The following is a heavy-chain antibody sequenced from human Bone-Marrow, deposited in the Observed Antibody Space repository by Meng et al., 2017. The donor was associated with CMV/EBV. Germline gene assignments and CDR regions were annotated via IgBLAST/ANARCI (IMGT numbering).Heavy chain of an antibody. Sequence: QFQLVQSGAEVKKPGASVKVSCKASGYTFTTYYMHWVRQAPGQGLEWMGVIYTSGGSTRYAQKFQGRVTMTRDTYTGTAYMELSRMSSEDTALYYCARELGGTGYFDYWGQGTLVTVSS. CDR3: ARELGGTGYFDY. CDR2: IYTSGGST. J-gene: IGHJ4*02. V-gene: IGHV1-46*01. CDR1: GYTFTTYY. D-gene: IGHD1-26*01.